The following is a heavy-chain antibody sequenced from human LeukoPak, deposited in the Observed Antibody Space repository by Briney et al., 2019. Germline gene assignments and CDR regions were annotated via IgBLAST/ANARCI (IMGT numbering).Heavy chain of an antibody. CDR3: ARDTGSGSYNYFDY. V-gene: IGHV6-1*01. Sequence: SQTLSLTCVISGDSVSSSSAAWNWIRQSPPRGLEWLGRTYYRSEWYNDYAVSLKSRITLNPDTSKNQFSLQLNSVTPEDTAVYYCARDTGSGSYNYFDYWGQGTLVTVSS. J-gene: IGHJ4*02. CDR2: TYYRSEWYN. D-gene: IGHD3-10*01. CDR1: GDSVSSSSAA.